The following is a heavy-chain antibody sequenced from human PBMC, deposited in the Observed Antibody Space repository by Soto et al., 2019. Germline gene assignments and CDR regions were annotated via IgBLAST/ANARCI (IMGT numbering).Heavy chain of an antibody. CDR2: MNPNSGKT. CDR1: GYTFTTYD. Sequence: ASVKVSFKASGYTFTTYDINWVRQATGQGLEWVGWMNPNSGKTVYAQKFQGRVTMTRNTSISTAYMELSSLRSEDTAVYYCARDMRGPPWDYAEYRSSRFDYWGQGTPVTVSS. D-gene: IGHD4-17*01. CDR3: ARDMRGPPWDYAEYRSSRFDY. J-gene: IGHJ4*02. V-gene: IGHV1-8*02.